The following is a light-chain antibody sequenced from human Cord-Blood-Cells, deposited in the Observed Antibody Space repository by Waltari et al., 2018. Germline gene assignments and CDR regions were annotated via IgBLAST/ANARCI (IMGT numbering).Light chain of an antibody. CDR1: SSDAGGYNY. CDR3: SSYTSSSTWV. Sequence: QSALTQPASVSGSPGQSITISCTGTSSDAGGYNYVSWYQRHPGKAPKLMTYDVSNRPSGVSNRFSGSKSGNTASLTISGLQAEDEADYYCSSYTSSSTWVFGGGTKLTVL. CDR2: DVS. J-gene: IGLJ3*02. V-gene: IGLV2-14*01.